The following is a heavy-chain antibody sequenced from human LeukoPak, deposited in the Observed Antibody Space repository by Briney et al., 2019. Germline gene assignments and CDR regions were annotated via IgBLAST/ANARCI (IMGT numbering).Heavy chain of an antibody. D-gene: IGHD3-10*01. CDR3: ARDVYGSDPDPDY. J-gene: IGHJ4*02. CDR2: INPNSGGT. V-gene: IGHV1-2*02. CDR1: GYTFTGYY. Sequence: ASVKVSCKASGYTFTGYYMHWVRQAPGQGLEWMGWINPNSGGTNYAQKFQGRVTMTRDTSISTAYMELSRLRSDDTAVYYCARDVYGSDPDPDYWGQGTLVTVSS.